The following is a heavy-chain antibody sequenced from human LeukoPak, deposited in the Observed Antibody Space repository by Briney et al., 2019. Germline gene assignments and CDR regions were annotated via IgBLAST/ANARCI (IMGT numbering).Heavy chain of an antibody. CDR2: ISYEGSNK. Sequence: GGSLRLSFPASGFTLSSYAMHWVRQAPGKGREGVAVISYEGSNKYYAGSVKGRFTIPKDSSKYTMYLQMKSVRTEDTAVYYCARGNYYGSGFLRGMDVWGQGTTVTVSS. D-gene: IGHD3-10*01. V-gene: IGHV3-30-3*01. J-gene: IGHJ6*02. CDR3: ARGNYYGSGFLRGMDV. CDR1: GFTLSSYA.